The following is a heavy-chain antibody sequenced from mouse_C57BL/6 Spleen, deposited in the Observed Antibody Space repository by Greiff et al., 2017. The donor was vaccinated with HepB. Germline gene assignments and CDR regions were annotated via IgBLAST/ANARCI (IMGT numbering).Heavy chain of an antibody. V-gene: IGHV3-6*01. CDR1: GYSITSGYY. CDR3: AIESLYDYDGYYAMDY. Sequence: DVKLQESGPGLVKPSQSLSLTCSVTGYSITSGYYWNWIRQFPGNKLEWMGYISYDGSNNYNPSLKNRISITRDTSKNQFFLKLNSVTTEDTATYYCAIESLYDYDGYYAMDYWGQGTSVTVSS. D-gene: IGHD2-4*01. J-gene: IGHJ4*01. CDR2: ISYDGSN.